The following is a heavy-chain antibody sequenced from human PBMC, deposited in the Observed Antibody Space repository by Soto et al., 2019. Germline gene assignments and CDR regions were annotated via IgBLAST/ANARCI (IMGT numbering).Heavy chain of an antibody. D-gene: IGHD6-13*01. CDR1: GFTFDDYA. Sequence: GGSLRLSCAASGFTFDDYAMHWVRQAPGKGLEWVSGMSWNSVVIGYADSVRGRFTISRDNTKKSLYLQMNSLRPEDTALYYCAKDYTAATGTAFDSWGQGTPVTVSS. CDR2: MSWNSVVI. J-gene: IGHJ5*01. V-gene: IGHV3-9*01. CDR3: AKDYTAATGTAFDS.